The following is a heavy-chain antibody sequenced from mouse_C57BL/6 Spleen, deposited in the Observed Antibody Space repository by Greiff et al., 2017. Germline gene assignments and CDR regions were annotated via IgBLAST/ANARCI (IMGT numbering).Heavy chain of an antibody. J-gene: IGHJ1*03. V-gene: IGHV1-69*01. CDR3: ARREYGSPCWWFDV. D-gene: IGHD1-1*01. Sequence: QVQLQQPGAELVMPGASVKLSCKASGYTFTSYWMHWVKQRPGQGLEWIGEIDPSDSYTNYNQKFKGKSTLTVDKSSSTAYMQLSSLTSEDSAVYYCARREYGSPCWWFDVGGTGTTVTVSS. CDR1: GYTFTSYW. CDR2: IDPSDSYT.